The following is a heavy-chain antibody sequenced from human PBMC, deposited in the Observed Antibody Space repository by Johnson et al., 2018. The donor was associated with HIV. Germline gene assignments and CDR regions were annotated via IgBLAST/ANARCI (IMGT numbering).Heavy chain of an antibody. Sequence: QVPLVESGGGVVRPGRSLRLSCAASGFTFSIFTMHWVRQAPGTGLEWVAVISDDVSSTFYVDSVKGRFTISGDNYNNTLYLQMSGLGAEDTALYYCARGPLFYYSSGLWAFDIWGQGTMVTVSS. J-gene: IGHJ3*02. CDR3: ARGPLFYYSSGLWAFDI. CDR2: ISDDVSST. D-gene: IGHD3-10*01. V-gene: IGHV3-30*04. CDR1: GFTFSIFT.